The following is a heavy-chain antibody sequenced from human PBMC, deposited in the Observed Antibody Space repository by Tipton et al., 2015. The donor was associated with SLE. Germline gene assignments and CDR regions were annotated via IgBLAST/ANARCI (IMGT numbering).Heavy chain of an antibody. V-gene: IGHV4-34*01. J-gene: IGHJ3*02. Sequence: TLSLTCAVYGGSISSSSSYYWAWIRQPPGKGVEWIAEINHRGSTNYNPSLKSRVTISVDTSKNQFSLKLRSVTAADTALYYCAREGRGPGAFDIWGQGTVVTVSS. CDR1: GGSISSSSSYY. CDR3: AREGRGPGAFDI. CDR2: INHRGST. D-gene: IGHD3-10*01.